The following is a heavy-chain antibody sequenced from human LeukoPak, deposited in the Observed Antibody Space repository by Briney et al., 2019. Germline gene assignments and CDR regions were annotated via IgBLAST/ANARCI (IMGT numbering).Heavy chain of an antibody. V-gene: IGHV4-39*07. CDR1: GGSISSSSYY. CDR2: IYYSGST. J-gene: IGHJ4*02. Sequence: SETLSLTCTVSGGSISSSSYYWGWIRQPPGKGLEWIGSIYYSGSTYYNPSLKSRVTISVDASKNQFSLKLSSVTAADTAVYYCASPFDYDSSGYLANWGQGTLVTVSS. CDR3: ASPFDYDSSGYLAN. D-gene: IGHD3-22*01.